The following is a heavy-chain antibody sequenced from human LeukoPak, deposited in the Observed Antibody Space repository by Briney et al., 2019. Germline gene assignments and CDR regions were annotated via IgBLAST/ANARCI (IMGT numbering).Heavy chain of an antibody. J-gene: IGHJ3*01. CDR3: ARDSQDGYNFRH. V-gene: IGHV4-39*07. CDR1: GGSISSSSYY. CDR2: IYYSGST. D-gene: IGHD5-24*01. Sequence: SETLSLTCTVSGGSISSSSYYWGWIRQPPGKGLEWIGSIYYSGSTYYNPSLKSRVTISVDTSKNQFSLKLSSVTAADTAVYYCARDSQDGYNFRHWGQGTMVTVSS.